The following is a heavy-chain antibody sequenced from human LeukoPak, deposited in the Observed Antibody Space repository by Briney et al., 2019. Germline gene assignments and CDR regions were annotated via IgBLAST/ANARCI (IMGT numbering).Heavy chain of an antibody. J-gene: IGHJ4*02. Sequence: GGSLRLSCAASGFTFSSYWMNWARQAPGKGLEWVASINHNGNVNYYVDSVKGRFSISRDNAENSLYLQMNSLRVEDTAVYYCTREPPSGRDSTWYPFDFWGQGTLVTVSS. V-gene: IGHV3-7*01. CDR2: INHNGNVN. D-gene: IGHD6-13*01. CDR1: GFTFSSYW. CDR3: TREPPSGRDSTWYPFDF.